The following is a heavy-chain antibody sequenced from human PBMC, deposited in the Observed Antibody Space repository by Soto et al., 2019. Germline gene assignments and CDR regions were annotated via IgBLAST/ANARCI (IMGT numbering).Heavy chain of an antibody. Sequence: QVQLVQSGPEVKKPGASVKVSCKASGYTLSTYGFSWVRQAPGQGLEWVGWIGAHNGDTTYAQKFQGRVTMTTDTTTTTSYMELMSMTFDDTAVYFCARDWRGAEGFDPWGQGTLVIVSS. D-gene: IGHD3-3*01. J-gene: IGHJ5*02. CDR1: GYTLSTYG. CDR3: ARDWRGAEGFDP. V-gene: IGHV1-18*01. CDR2: IGAHNGDT.